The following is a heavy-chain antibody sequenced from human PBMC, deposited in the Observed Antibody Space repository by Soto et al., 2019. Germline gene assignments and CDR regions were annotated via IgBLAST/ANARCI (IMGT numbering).Heavy chain of an antibody. CDR1: GGSISSGGYS. CDR2: IYHSGST. J-gene: IGHJ4*02. D-gene: IGHD3-22*01. CDR3: ARGAPVVNDY. Sequence: QLQLQESGSGLVKPSQTLSLTCAVSGGSISSGGYSWSWIRQPPGKGLEWIGYIYHSGSTYYNPSLNGRVTTSADRSKNQFSLKLSSVTAADTAVYYCARGAPVVNDYWGQGTLVTVSS. V-gene: IGHV4-30-2*01.